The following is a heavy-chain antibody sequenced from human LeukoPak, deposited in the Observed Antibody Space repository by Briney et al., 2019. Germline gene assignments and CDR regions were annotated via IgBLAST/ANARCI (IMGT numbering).Heavy chain of an antibody. CDR3: ARGGDVDTGPDY. CDR2: IYSGGST. J-gene: IGHJ4*02. V-gene: IGHV3-53*01. D-gene: IGHD5-18*01. CDR1: GFTFSDYY. Sequence: PGGSLRLSCAASGFTFSDYYMSWVRQAPGKGLEWVSVIYSGGSTYYADSVKGRFTISRDNSKNTLYLQMNSLRAEDTAVYYCARGGDVDTGPDYWGQGTLVTVSS.